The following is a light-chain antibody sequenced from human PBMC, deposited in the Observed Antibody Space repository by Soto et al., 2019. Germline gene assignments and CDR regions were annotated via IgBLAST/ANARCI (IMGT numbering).Light chain of an antibody. CDR2: DVN. Sequence: QSALTQPASVSGSPGQSITISCTGTSSDVGGYNYVSWYQQHPGKAPNLMIYDVNNRPSGVSNRFSGSKSGNTASLTIPGLQAEDEADYYCSSYTSSSTGVFGTGTKLTVL. CDR3: SSYTSSSTGV. J-gene: IGLJ3*02. CDR1: SSDVGGYNY. V-gene: IGLV2-14*01.